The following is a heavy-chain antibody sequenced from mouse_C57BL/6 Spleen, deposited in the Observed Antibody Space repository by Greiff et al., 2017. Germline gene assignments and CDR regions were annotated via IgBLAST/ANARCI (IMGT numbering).Heavy chain of an antibody. CDR1: GYAFSSSW. V-gene: IGHV1-82*01. D-gene: IGHD1-1*01. J-gene: IGHJ4*01. CDR3: ARAPNYYGSMDY. Sequence: LVESGPELVKPGASVKISCKASGYAFSSSWMNWVKQRPGKGLEWIGRIYPGDGDTNYNGKFKGKATLTADKSSSTAYMQLSSLTSEDSAVYFCARAPNYYGSMDYWGQGTSVTVSS. CDR2: IYPGDGDT.